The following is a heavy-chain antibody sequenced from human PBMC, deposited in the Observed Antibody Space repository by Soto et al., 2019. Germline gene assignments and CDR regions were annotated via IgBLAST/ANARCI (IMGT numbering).Heavy chain of an antibody. Sequence: SETLSLTCTVSGGSISSYYWSWIRQPPGKGLEWIGYIYYTGNTNYNPSLKSRVTISVDTSKNHFSLNLSSVTAADTAVYYCARGRLGYPSPFDYWGQGTLVTVSS. CDR3: ARGRLGYPSPFDY. D-gene: IGHD5-18*01. CDR1: GGSISSYY. CDR2: IYYTGNT. J-gene: IGHJ4*02. V-gene: IGHV4-59*01.